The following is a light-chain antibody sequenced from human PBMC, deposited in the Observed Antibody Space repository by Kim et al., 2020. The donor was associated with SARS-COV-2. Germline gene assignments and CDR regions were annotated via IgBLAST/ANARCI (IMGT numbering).Light chain of an antibody. V-gene: IGLV6-57*03. J-gene: IGLJ2*01. Sequence: GKTGTIACTRSSGSIDDNYVQWYQQRPGGVPTAVIYEDDQRPSGVSDRFSGSIDNSSNSASLTISGLRTEDEAGYYCQSYNRDNVLFGGGTQLTVL. CDR3: QSYNRDNVL. CDR2: EDD. CDR1: SGSIDDNY.